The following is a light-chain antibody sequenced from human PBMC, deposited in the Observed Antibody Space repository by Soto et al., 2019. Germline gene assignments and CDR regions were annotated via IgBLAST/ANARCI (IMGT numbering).Light chain of an antibody. CDR2: INRDGSH. CDR1: SGHSTYA. J-gene: IGLJ2*01. V-gene: IGLV4-69*01. Sequence: QLVLTQSPSASASLGASVKLTCTLSSGHSTYAIAWHQQQPERGPRCLMRINRDGSHNRGDGIPDRFSGSSSGAERYLTISSLQSEDEADYYCQTWGPGIRVFGGGTKLNVL. CDR3: QTWGPGIRV.